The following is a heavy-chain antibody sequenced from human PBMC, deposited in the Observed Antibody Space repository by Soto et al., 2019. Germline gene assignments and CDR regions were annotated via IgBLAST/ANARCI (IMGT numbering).Heavy chain of an antibody. V-gene: IGHV3-11*06. CDR2: ISGGSSYT. J-gene: IGHJ4*02. Sequence: QVHLVESGGDLVKPGGSLRLACAASGFSFSDSYMSWVRQAPGKGLEWLSYISGGSSYTNYADSVQGRFTISRDNAKGSLYLEMNSRRADDTAVYYCAKTIVAASGYYFDHWGQGNVVTVSS. CDR3: AKTIVAASGYYFDH. CDR1: GFSFSDSY. D-gene: IGHD2-21*01.